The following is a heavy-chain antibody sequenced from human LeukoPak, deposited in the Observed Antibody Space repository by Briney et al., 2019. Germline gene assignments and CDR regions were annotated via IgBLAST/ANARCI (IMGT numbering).Heavy chain of an antibody. V-gene: IGHV3-23*01. J-gene: IGHJ5*02. CDR3: ALHHGSYYLGRWFDP. D-gene: IGHD1-26*01. CDR2: ISGSGDST. CDR1: GFTFSSYA. Sequence: GGSLGLSCAASGFTFSSYAMSWVRQAPGKGLEWVSAISGSGDSTYYADSVKGRFTISRDNSKNTLYLQMNSLRADDTAVYYCALHHGSYYLGRWFDPWGQGILVTVSS.